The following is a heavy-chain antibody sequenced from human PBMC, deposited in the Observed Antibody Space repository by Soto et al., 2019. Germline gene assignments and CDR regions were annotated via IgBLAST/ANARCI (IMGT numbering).Heavy chain of an antibody. CDR2: MSDDGSDT. V-gene: IGHV3-30*02. CDR1: GFIFSNNG. CDR3: TIVRVADSALDH. J-gene: IGHJ4*02. D-gene: IGHD3-10*02. Sequence: GGSLRLSCVVSGFIFSNNGMHWVRQTPGKGLEWVAFMSDDGSDTFYADSVKGRFTISRDNSKNTLFLHMSNLRAEDTAMYYCTIVRVADSALDHWGQGTLVTVSS.